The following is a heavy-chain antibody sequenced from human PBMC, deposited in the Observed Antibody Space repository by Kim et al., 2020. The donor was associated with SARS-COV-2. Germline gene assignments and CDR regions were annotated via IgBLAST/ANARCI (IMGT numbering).Heavy chain of an antibody. D-gene: IGHD5-18*01. CDR3: ARGERYSYGGY. V-gene: IGHV3-7*01. J-gene: IGHJ4*02. CDR2: K. Sequence: KYYGDSVKGRFTISRDNAKNSLYLQMNSLRAEDTAVYYCARGERYSYGGYWGQGTLVTVSS.